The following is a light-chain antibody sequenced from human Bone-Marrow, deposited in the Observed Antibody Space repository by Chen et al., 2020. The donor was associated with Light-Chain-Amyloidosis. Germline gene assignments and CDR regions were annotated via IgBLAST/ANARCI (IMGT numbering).Light chain of an antibody. J-gene: IGLJ2*01. V-gene: IGLV3-25*03. CDR1: ALPTKY. Sequence: SYELTQPPSVSVSPGQTARITFSGDALPTKYAYWYQQKPGQAPVLVIHRDTERPSGISEILAGASSGTSATLTIIGVQAEYEVAYHGKSADRSCTNEVILGGGPKLTVL. CDR2: RDT. CDR3: KSADRSCTNEVI.